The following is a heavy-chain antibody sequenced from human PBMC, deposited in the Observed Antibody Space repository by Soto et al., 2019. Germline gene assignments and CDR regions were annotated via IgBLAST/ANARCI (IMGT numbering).Heavy chain of an antibody. CDR1: GGSFSGYY. CDR3: ARGRRRGYSYGNFDY. V-gene: IGHV4-34*01. CDR2: INHSGST. Sequence: KSSETLSLTCAVCGGSFSGYYWSWIRQPPGKGLEWIGEINHSGSTNYNPSLKSRVTISVDTSKNQFSLKLSSVTAADTAVYYCARGRRRGYSYGNFDYWGQGTLVTVSS. J-gene: IGHJ4*02. D-gene: IGHD5-18*01.